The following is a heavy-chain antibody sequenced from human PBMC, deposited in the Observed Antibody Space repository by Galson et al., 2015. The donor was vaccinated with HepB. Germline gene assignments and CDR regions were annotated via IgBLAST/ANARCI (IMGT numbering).Heavy chain of an antibody. D-gene: IGHD7-27*01. Sequence: CAISGDSVSTNIVAWNWIRQSPSRGLEWLGRTYYRSQWSNDYAVSEKSRITIYAGTSKNQVSLQLKSVTPEDTAVYYCAKSIHLGRGFDSWGQGTLVTVSS. CDR2: TYYRSQWSN. CDR1: GDSVSTNIVA. J-gene: IGHJ4*02. CDR3: AKSIHLGRGFDS. V-gene: IGHV6-1*01.